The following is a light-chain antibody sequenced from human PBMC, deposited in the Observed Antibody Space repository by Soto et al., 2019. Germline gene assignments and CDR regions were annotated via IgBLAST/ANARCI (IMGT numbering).Light chain of an antibody. J-gene: IGLJ3*02. V-gene: IGLV1-40*01. CDR3: QSYDSSLSTWV. Sequence: QSVLTQPPSVSGAPGQRVTISCTESSSNIGAGYDVHWYQQLPGTAPKLLIYGNSNRPSGVPDRFSGSKSGTSASLAITGLQAEDEADYYYQSYDSSLSTWVFGGGTKLTVL. CDR1: SSNIGAGYD. CDR2: GNS.